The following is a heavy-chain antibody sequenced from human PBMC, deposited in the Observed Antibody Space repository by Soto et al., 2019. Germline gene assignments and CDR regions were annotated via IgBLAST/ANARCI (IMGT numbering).Heavy chain of an antibody. J-gene: IGHJ4*02. CDR2: IHYSGST. CDR1: GVSITSHY. V-gene: IGHV4-59*11. Sequence: QVQLQESGPGLVKPSETLSLTCTVSGVSITSHYWTWIRQPPGKGLEWIGNIHYSGSTNYSPSLKVGAIISGDTSENQSWLGLRSVTTADTAVYSCAVGCPAPPFDYWGQGTLVTVSS. CDR3: AVGCPAPPFDY. D-gene: IGHD2-8*01.